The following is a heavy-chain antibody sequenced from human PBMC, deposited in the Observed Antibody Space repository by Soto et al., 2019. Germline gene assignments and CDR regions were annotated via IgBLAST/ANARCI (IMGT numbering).Heavy chain of an antibody. Sequence: PGGSLRLSCAASGFTFSSYAMHWVRQAPGKGLEWVAVISYDGSNKYYADSVKGRFTISRDNSKNTLYLQMNSLRAEDTAVYYCARDICSSTSCSYYYYGMDVWGQGTTVTV. CDR3: ARDICSSTSCSYYYYGMDV. J-gene: IGHJ6*02. D-gene: IGHD2-2*01. V-gene: IGHV3-30-3*01. CDR1: GFTFSSYA. CDR2: ISYDGSNK.